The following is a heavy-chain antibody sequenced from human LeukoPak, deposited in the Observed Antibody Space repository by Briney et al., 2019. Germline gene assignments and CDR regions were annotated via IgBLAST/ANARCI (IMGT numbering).Heavy chain of an antibody. V-gene: IGHV4-34*01. D-gene: IGHD3-10*01. J-gene: IGHJ4*02. CDR1: GGSFSGYY. Sequence: SSETLSLTCAVYGGSFSGYYWSWIRQPPGKGLEWIGEINHSGSTNYNPSLKSRVTISVDPSKNQFSLNLTSVTAADTAVYYCARSVPPPYYYGSGRNYRGYYFDYWGQGTLVTVSS. CDR3: ARSVPPPYYYGSGRNYRGYYFDY. CDR2: INHSGST.